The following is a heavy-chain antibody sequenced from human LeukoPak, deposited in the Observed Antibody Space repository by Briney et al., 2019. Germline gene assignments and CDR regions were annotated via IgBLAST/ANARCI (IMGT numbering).Heavy chain of an antibody. D-gene: IGHD2-15*01. CDR1: GGSVSSGDHY. V-gene: IGHV4-30-4*01. CDR2: IYHSGST. J-gene: IGHJ5*02. CDR3: ARRFVVVAATPIQEWIDP. Sequence: PSQTLSLTCTVSGGSVSSGDHYWSWIRQPPGKGLEWIGYIYHSGSTYYNPSLKSRVTISVDTSKNQFSLKLSSVTAADTAVYYCARRFVVVAATPIQEWIDPWGQGTLVTVSS.